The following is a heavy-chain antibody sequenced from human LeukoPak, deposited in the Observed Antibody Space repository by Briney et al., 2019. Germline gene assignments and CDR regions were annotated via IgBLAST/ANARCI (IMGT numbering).Heavy chain of an antibody. CDR3: ARAGEYYYGSGSYDWFDP. Sequence: ASVKVPCKASGYTFTSYGISWVRQAPGQGLEWMGWISAYNGNTNYAQKLQGRVTMTTDTSTSTAYMELRSLRSDDTAVYYCARAGEYYYGSGSYDWFDPWGQGTLVTVSS. J-gene: IGHJ5*02. CDR1: GYTFTSYG. D-gene: IGHD3-10*01. CDR2: ISAYNGNT. V-gene: IGHV1-18*01.